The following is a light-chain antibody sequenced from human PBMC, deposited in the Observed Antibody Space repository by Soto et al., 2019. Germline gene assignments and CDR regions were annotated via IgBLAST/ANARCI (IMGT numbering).Light chain of an antibody. J-gene: IGKJ2*01. CDR1: QSISTY. V-gene: IGKV1-39*01. CDR3: QQGYSAPFT. Sequence: DIQMTQSPSSLSASVGDKVTITCRASQSISTYINWYQQQPGKAPKLLIFAASNLQSVVPSRFSGGGSGTDFTLIISSLQPEDFATYYCQQGYSAPFTFGQGTKLEIK. CDR2: AAS.